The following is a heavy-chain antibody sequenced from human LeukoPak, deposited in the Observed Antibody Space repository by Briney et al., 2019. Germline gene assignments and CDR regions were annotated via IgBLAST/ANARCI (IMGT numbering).Heavy chain of an antibody. V-gene: IGHV3-66*01. CDR2: IYSSGDT. D-gene: IGHD3-10*02. Sequence: GGSLRLSCAASGFTVSSNYMSWVRQAPGQGLEWVSVIYSSGDTHYADSVKGRFTISRDNSKNTLYLQMNTLRAEDTAVYYCAKDEDARPMYFQDWGQGTLVTVSS. J-gene: IGHJ1*01. CDR1: GFTVSSNY. CDR3: AKDEDARPMYFQD.